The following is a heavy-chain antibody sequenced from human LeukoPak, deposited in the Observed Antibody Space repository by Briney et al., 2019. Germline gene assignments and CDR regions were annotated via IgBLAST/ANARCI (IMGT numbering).Heavy chain of an antibody. CDR3: AKDGAWLRFDD. CDR1: GFTFSTYG. D-gene: IGHD5-12*01. V-gene: IGHV3-23*01. CDR2: ISPGGGPT. Sequence: GRSLRLSCTASGFTFSTYGMHWVRQAPGKGLEWVSGISPGGGPTYYADSVKGRFTISRDDSKNTLYLQMNNLRAEDTAVYYCAKDGAWLRFDDWGQGILVTVSS. J-gene: IGHJ4*02.